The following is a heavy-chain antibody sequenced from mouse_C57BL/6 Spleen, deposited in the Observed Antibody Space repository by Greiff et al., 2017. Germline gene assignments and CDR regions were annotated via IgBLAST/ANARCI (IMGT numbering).Heavy chain of an antibody. D-gene: IGHD2-3*01. J-gene: IGHJ2*01. CDR1: GFTFSSYA. Sequence: EVQGVESGGGLVKPGGSLKLSCAASGFTFSSYAMSWVRQTPEKRLEWVATISDGGSYTYYPDNVKGRFTISRDNAKNNLYLQMSHLKSEDTAMYYCARDYDGYYFDYWGQGTTRTVSS. CDR3: ARDYDGYYFDY. V-gene: IGHV5-4*01. CDR2: ISDGGSYT.